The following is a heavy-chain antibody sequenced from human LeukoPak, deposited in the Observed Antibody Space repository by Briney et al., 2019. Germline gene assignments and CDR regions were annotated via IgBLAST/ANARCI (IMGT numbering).Heavy chain of an antibody. V-gene: IGHV3-11*05. J-gene: IGHJ4*02. CDR1: GFTFSDYY. CDR3: AKDRGTYSNYIFAY. D-gene: IGHD4-11*01. CDR2: ISTRSSYA. Sequence: GGSLRLSCAASGFTFSDYYMSWIRQAPGKGLEWISYISTRSSYAKYPDSVKGRFTISRDNAKNTLYLYMDSLRVEDTAFYYCAKDRGTYSNYIFAYWGQGTLVTVSS.